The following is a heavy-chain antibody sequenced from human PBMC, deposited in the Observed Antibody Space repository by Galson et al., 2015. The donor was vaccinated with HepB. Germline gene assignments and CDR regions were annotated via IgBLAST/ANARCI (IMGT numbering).Heavy chain of an antibody. V-gene: IGHV5-51*03. D-gene: IGHD1-1*01. CDR3: AKLVLGTDY. J-gene: IGHJ4*02. CDR2: IWPGDSDT. Sequence: QSGAEVKKPGESLKISCKGSGYSFTSYWIGWVRQMPGKGLEWMGIIWPGDSDTKYSPSFEGQVTISADKSINTVYLQWTSLKASDTAIYYCAKLVLGTDYGGQGTPVTVSS. CDR1: GYSFTSYW.